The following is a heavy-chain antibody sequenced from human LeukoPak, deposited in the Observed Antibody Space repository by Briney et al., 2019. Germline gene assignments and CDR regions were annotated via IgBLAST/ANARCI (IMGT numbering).Heavy chain of an antibody. CDR3: AKGTGYCDSSGYDPFDI. J-gene: IGHJ3*02. V-gene: IGHV3-30-3*01. D-gene: IGHD3-22*01. CDR1: GFTFSSYA. Sequence: PGGSLRLSCAASGFTFSSYAMHWVRQAPGKGLEWVAVISYDGSNKYYPDSVKGRFTISRDNSKNTLYLQMNSLRAEDTAVYYCAKGTGYCDSSGYDPFDIWGQGTMVTVSS. CDR2: ISYDGSNK.